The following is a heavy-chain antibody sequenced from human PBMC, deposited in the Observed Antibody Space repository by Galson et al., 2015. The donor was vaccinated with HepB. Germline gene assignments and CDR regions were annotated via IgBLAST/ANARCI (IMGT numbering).Heavy chain of an antibody. D-gene: IGHD2-2*01. CDR2: INAGNGNT. V-gene: IGHV1-3*01. CDR3: ARVIGSSTSHYYYYYGMDV. Sequence: SVKVSCKASGYTFTSYAMHWVRQAPGQRLEWMGWINAGNGNTKYSQKFQGRVTITRDTSASTAYMELSSLRSEDTAVYYCARVIGSSTSHYYYYYGMDVWGQGTTVTVSS. J-gene: IGHJ6*02. CDR1: GYTFTSYA.